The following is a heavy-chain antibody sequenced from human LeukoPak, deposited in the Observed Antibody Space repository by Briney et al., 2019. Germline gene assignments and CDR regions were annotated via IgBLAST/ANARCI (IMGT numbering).Heavy chain of an antibody. J-gene: IGHJ4*02. CDR2: ISAYNGNT. CDR3: VRATSIQIVGATEQLDY. V-gene: IGHV1-18*01. Sequence: ASVKVSCKASGYTFTSYGISWVRQAPGQGLEWMGWISAYNGNTNYAQKLQGRVTMTTDTSTSTAYMELRSLRSDDTAVYYCVRATSIQIVGATEQLDYWGQGTLVTVSS. CDR1: GYTFTSYG. D-gene: IGHD1-26*01.